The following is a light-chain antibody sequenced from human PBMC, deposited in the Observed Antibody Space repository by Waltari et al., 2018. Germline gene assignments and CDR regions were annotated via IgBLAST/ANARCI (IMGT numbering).Light chain of an antibody. CDR1: TPTIGTPY. Sequence: QSVLTQPPPLSGTPGKRVTIPCSGSTPTIGTPYVFWSQQFPGRAPKLLNYLDNHRPAGVPDRFSASKSGSSASLTISGLRPEDEADYHCAGWDDSLTGVVFGGGTKLTV. J-gene: IGLJ2*01. V-gene: IGLV1-47*01. CDR3: AGWDDSLTGVV. CDR2: LDN.